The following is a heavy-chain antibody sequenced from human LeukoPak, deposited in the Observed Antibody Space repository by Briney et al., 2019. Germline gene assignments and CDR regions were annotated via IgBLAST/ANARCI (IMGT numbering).Heavy chain of an antibody. V-gene: IGHV1-18*01. D-gene: IGHD2-15*01. CDR3: ARGGASGYCSGGSCYDGDY. CDR2: ISAYNGNT. CDR1: GYTFTSYG. J-gene: IGHJ4*02. Sequence: RASVKVSCKSSGYTFTSYGSRGVRQAPGQGLEWMGWISAYNGNTNYAQKLQGRVTMTTDTSTSTAYMDLRSLRSDDTAVYYCARGGASGYCSGGSCYDGDYWGQGTLVTVSS.